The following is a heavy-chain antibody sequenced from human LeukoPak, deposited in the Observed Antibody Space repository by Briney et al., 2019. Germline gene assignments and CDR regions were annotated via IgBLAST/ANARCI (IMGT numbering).Heavy chain of an antibody. J-gene: IGHJ4*02. Sequence: GGSLRLSCAASGFTFSSYWMSWVRQAPGKGLEWVANIKQDGSEKYYVDSVKGRFTISIDNAKNSLYLQMNSLRAEDTAVYYCARDPQDYDYVWGSYVRWGQGTLVTVPS. V-gene: IGHV3-7*01. D-gene: IGHD3-16*01. CDR1: GFTFSSYW. CDR3: ARDPQDYDYVWGSYVR. CDR2: IKQDGSEK.